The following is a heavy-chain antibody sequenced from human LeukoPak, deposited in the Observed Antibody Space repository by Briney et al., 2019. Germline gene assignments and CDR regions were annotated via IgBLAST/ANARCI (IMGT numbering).Heavy chain of an antibody. Sequence: SETLTLTCTVSGGSISSYYWTWIRQPPGKGLEWIGYIYNSVNTNSDPSLKSRVTISVDKSKNQFSLKLRSVTAADTAVYYCTRGLRAEYWGQGNLVTVSS. CDR2: IYNSVNT. J-gene: IGHJ4*02. V-gene: IGHV4-59*01. D-gene: IGHD4-17*01. CDR1: GGSISSYY. CDR3: TRGLRAEY.